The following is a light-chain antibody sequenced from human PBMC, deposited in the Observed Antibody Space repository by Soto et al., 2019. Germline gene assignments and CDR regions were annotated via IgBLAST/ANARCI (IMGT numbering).Light chain of an antibody. J-gene: IGLJ1*01. CDR2: GVS. CDR1: SSDVGAYNY. Sequence: QSVLTQPASVSGSPGQSITISCTGTSSDVGAYNYVSWYQQHPGKAPKLLIYGVSNRPSGVSNRFSGSKSGNTASLTISGLQAEDEADYYCQSYDSSLTGSKVFGSGTKVTVL. CDR3: QSYDSSLTGSKV. V-gene: IGLV2-14*01.